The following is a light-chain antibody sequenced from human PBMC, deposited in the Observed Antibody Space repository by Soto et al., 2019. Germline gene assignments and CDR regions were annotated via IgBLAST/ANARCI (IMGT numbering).Light chain of an antibody. J-gene: IGLJ1*01. CDR3: SSYTSSSILYV. CDR1: SRDVGGYNY. V-gene: IGLV2-14*01. Sequence: QSVLTQPASVSGSPGQSITISCTGTSRDVGGYNYVSWYQQHPGKAPKIMIYDVSNRPSGVSNRFSGSKSGNTASLTISGLQAEDEADYYCSSYTSSSILYVFGTGTKVTVL. CDR2: DVS.